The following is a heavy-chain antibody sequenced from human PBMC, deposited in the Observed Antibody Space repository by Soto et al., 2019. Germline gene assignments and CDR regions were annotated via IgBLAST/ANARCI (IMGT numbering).Heavy chain of an antibody. D-gene: IGHD3-16*01. CDR1: GGSISSYY. J-gene: IGHJ6*03. Sequence: SETLSLTCTVSGGSISSYYWSWIRQPPGKGLEWIGDIYHSGSTNYNPSLKSRVTISVDTSKNQFSLKLSSVTAADTAVYYCARGRLGLSAYYYYYMDVWGKGTTVTVSS. CDR2: IYHSGST. CDR3: ARGRLGLSAYYYYYMDV. V-gene: IGHV4-59*12.